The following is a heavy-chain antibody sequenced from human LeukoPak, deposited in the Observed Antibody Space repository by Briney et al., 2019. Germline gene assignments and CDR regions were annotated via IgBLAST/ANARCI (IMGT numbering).Heavy chain of an antibody. J-gene: IGHJ6*03. Sequence: ASETLSLTCTVSGYSISSGYYWGWIRQPPGKGLEWIGSIYHSGSTYYNPSLKSRVTISVDTSKNQFSLKLSSVTAADTAVYYCARGGYYDSSGPIPLYYYYYYMDVWGKGTTVTVSS. D-gene: IGHD3-22*01. CDR1: GYSISSGYY. CDR3: ARGGYYDSSGPIPLYYYYYYMDV. V-gene: IGHV4-38-2*02. CDR2: IYHSGST.